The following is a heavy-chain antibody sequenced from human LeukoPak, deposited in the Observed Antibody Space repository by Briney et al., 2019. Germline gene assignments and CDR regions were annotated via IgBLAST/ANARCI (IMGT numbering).Heavy chain of an antibody. CDR2: ISASGGST. J-gene: IGHJ3*01. CDR1: GFTYSSYA. D-gene: IGHD4-17*01. V-gene: IGHV3-23*01. CDR3: AKGTTTDDVAFDF. Sequence: GGSLRLSCAVSGFTYSSYAMSWVRQAPGKGLEWVSAISASGGSTYYADSVKGRFTISRDNYKNTVYMQMNSLRAEDTALYYCAKGTTTDDVAFDFWGQGTRVTVSS.